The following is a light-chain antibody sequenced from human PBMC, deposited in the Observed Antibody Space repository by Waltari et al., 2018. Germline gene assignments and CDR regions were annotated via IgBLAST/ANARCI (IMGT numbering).Light chain of an antibody. CDR2: AAS. CDR1: QSISDY. Sequence: LSVSVGGRVTITCRATQSISDYLNWYQQKPGKAPNLLIYAASHLNTGVPSRFSGSGSGTHFTLTISSLQPEDFATYFCQQSHTAPWTFGQGTKV. V-gene: IGKV1-39*01. CDR3: QQSHTAPWT. J-gene: IGKJ1*01.